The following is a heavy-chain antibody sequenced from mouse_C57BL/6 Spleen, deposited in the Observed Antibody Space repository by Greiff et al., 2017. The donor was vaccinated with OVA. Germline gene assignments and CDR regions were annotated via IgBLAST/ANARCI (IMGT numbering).Heavy chain of an antibody. Sequence: EVKLMESGPGLVKPSQSLSLTCSVTGYSITSGYYWNWIRQFPGNKLEWMGYISYDGSNNYNPTLKNRISITRDTSKNQFFLKLNSVTTEDTATYYGAREMGDGNYGYFDYWGQGTTLTVSS. CDR1: GYSITSGYY. V-gene: IGHV3-6*01. D-gene: IGHD2-1*01. CDR3: AREMGDGNYGYFDY. J-gene: IGHJ2*01. CDR2: ISYDGSN.